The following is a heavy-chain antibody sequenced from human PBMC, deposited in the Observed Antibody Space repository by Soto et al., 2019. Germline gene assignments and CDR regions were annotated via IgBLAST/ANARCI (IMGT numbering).Heavy chain of an antibody. Sequence: QVQLQESGPGLVKPSQTLSLTCTVSGGSISSGGYYWSWIRQHPGKGLEWIGYLYYRGSTYYNPSLKSLVTISVDTSKNQLSLKLSSVTAADTAVYYCARGWGGYFQHWGQGTLVTVSS. CDR3: ARGWGGYFQH. D-gene: IGHD3-16*01. CDR2: LYYRGST. J-gene: IGHJ1*01. CDR1: GGSISSGGYY. V-gene: IGHV4-31*01.